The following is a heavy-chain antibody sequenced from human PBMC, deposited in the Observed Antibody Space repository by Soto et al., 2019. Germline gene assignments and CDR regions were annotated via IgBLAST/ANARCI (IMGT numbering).Heavy chain of an antibody. J-gene: IGHJ4*02. D-gene: IGHD3-22*01. Sequence: QVQLVESGGGVVQPGRSLRLSCAASGFTFSSYGMHWVRQAPGKGLEWVAVISYDGSNKYYADSVKGRFTISRDNSKNTLYLQMNSLRAEDTAVYYCAKESYYYDSSGYSHHIDYWGQGTLVTVSS. CDR3: AKESYYYDSSGYSHHIDY. CDR2: ISYDGSNK. CDR1: GFTFSSYG. V-gene: IGHV3-30*18.